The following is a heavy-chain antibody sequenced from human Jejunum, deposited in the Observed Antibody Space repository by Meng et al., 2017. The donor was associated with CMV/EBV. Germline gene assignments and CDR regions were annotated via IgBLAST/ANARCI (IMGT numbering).Heavy chain of an antibody. D-gene: IGHD6-6*01. CDR2: INSDGTST. CDR3: AEGIASRL. V-gene: IGHV3-74*01. J-gene: IGHJ4*02. Sequence: SCAASGFTFSSYWMHWVRQAPGKGLMWVSRINSDGTSTSYADSVKGRLTISRDNAKNTLYLQMNSLRAEDTAVYYCAEGIASRLRGQGTMVTVSS. CDR1: GFTFSSYW.